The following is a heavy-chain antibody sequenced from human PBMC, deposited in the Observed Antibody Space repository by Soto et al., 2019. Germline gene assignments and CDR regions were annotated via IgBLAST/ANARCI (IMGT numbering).Heavy chain of an antibody. CDR1: GYTFTSYA. V-gene: IGHV1-3*01. CDR2: INAGNGNT. Sequence: ASVKVSCKASGYTFTSYAMHWVRQAPGQRLEWMGWINAGNGNTKYSQKFQGRVTITRDTSASTAYMEVSSLRSEDTAVYYCARDITYYYDSSGYGRFDYWGQGTLVTVSS. CDR3: ARDITYYYDSSGYGRFDY. D-gene: IGHD3-22*01. J-gene: IGHJ4*02.